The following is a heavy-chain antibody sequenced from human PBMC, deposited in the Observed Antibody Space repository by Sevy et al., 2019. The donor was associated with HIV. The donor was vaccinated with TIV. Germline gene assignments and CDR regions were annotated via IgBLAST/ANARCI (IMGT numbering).Heavy chain of an antibody. D-gene: IGHD2-15*01. CDR3: ARHLEARSARPMFDY. CDR2: IYSRGNT. CDR1: GGSINNYY. J-gene: IGHJ4*02. V-gene: IGHV4-59*08. Sequence: SETLSLTCTVSGGSINNYYWSWIRQPPGNGLEWVGYIYSRGNTKYNSSLESRVTISVDSAKNRFSLNLRSVTAADTAVYYCARHLEARSARPMFDYWGQGTLVTVSS.